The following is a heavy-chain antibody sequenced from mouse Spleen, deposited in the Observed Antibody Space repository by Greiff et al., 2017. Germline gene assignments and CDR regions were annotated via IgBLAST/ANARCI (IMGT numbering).Heavy chain of an antibody. Sequence: VQLQQSGPGLVQPSQSLSITCTVSGFSFTSYGVHWVRQSPGKGLEWLGVICRGGSTDYNAAFMSRLSITKDNSKSQVFFKMNRLQADDTAIYYCAKKRLRYGAMDYWGQGTSVTVSS. CDR3: AKKRLRYGAMDY. V-gene: IGHV2-5*01. CDR1: GFSFTSYG. CDR2: ICRGGST. J-gene: IGHJ4*01. D-gene: IGHD1-1*01.